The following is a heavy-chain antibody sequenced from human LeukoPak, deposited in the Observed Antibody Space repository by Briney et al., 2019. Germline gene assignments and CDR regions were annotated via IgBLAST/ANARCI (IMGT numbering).Heavy chain of an antibody. CDR3: ARDQVTGTYYGMDV. D-gene: IGHD6-19*01. V-gene: IGHV3-21*01. CDR1: GFTFSSYS. Sequence: GGSLRLSCAASGFTFSSYSMNWVRQAPGKGLEWVSSISSSSSYIYYADSVKGRFTISRDNAKNSLYLQMNSLRAEDTAVYYCARDQVTGTYYGMDVWGQGTTVTVSS. J-gene: IGHJ6*02. CDR2: ISSSSSYI.